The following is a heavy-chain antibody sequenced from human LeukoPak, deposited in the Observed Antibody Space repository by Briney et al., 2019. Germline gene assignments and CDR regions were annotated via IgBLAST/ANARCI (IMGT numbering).Heavy chain of an antibody. CDR1: GDSISSGDYY. V-gene: IGHV4-61*02. CDR2: ISSSGST. CDR3: ARESSYYYYMDV. J-gene: IGHJ6*03. Sequence: SETLSLTCTVSGDSISSGDYYWSWIRQPAGKGLEWIGRISSSGSTNYNPSLKSRVTISVDTSKNQFSLKLSSVTAADTAVYYCARESSYYYYMDVWGKGTTVTVSS.